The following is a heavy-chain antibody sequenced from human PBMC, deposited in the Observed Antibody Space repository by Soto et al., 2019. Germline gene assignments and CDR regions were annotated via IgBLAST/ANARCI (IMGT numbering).Heavy chain of an antibody. CDR3: GRALYVNHVHWYFEL. CDR1: GFSLRNTRMG. V-gene: IGHV2-26*01. J-gene: IGHJ2*01. D-gene: IGHD3-16*01. Sequence: QVTLKESGPVLVKPTETLTLTCTVSGFSLRNTRMGVSWIRQSPGKALEWLAHIFSNDAKSYSPSLKSRLAISSDTSKSQVGLTMTTLAPVVTASFCWGRALYVNHVHWYFELWGRGTRVSVSS. CDR2: IFSNDAK.